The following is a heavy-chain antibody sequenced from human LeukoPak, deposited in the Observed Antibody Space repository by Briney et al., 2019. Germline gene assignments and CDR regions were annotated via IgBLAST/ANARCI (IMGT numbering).Heavy chain of an antibody. CDR1: GYSISSGYY. J-gene: IGHJ4*02. CDR3: ARVLSAIVHS. V-gene: IGHV4-38-2*02. CDR2: IYHSGRT. D-gene: IGHD2-21*02. Sequence: SETLSLTCTVSGYSISSGYYWGWIRQPPGKGLEWIGSIYHSGRTFYNPSLKSRVTISVDTSKNQFSLKLSSVTAADTAVYYCARVLSAIVHSWGQGTLVTVSS.